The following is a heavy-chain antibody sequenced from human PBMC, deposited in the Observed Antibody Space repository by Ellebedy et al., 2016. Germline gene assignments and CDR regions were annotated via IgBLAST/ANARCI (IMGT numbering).Heavy chain of an antibody. CDR2: INPSGGST. D-gene: IGHD2-15*01. CDR3: ARIGSHLHFDY. Sequence: ASVKVSXXTSGYSFTTYYMNWVRQAPGQGLEWMGIINPSGGSTSYAQKFQGRVTITRDTSASTANMELSSLRSEDTAVYYCARIGSHLHFDYWGQGTLVTVSS. J-gene: IGHJ4*02. CDR1: GYSFTTYY. V-gene: IGHV1-46*01.